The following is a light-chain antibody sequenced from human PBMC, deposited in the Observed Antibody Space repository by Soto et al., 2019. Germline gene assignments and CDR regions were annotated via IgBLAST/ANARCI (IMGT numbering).Light chain of an antibody. CDR1: QSVTKY. V-gene: IGKV3-11*01. Sequence: IVLTQSPATLSLSPGERATLSCRASQSVTKYLAWSQQKPGQTPRLLIYDISTRAPGIPARFSGSGSGTDFTLTISSLEPDDFATYYFQQCDNWPPITFGQGTRLEIE. CDR3: QQCDNWPPIT. J-gene: IGKJ5*01. CDR2: DIS.